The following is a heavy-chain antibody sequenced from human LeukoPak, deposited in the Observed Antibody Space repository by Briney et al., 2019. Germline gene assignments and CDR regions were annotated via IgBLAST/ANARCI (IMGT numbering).Heavy chain of an antibody. J-gene: IGHJ6*02. D-gene: IGHD3-9*01. CDR2: INHSGST. Sequence: SETLSLTCAVYGGSFSGYYWSWIRQPPGKGLEWIGEINHSGSTNYNPSLKSRVTISVDTSKNQFSLKLSSVTAADTAVYYCAGTPYYDILTGYLYYYYYGMDVWGQGTRATVSS. CDR3: AGTPYYDILTGYLYYYYYGMDV. V-gene: IGHV4-34*01. CDR1: GGSFSGYY.